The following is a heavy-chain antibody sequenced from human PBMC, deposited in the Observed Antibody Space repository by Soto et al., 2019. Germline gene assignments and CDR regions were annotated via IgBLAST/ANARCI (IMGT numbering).Heavy chain of an antibody. J-gene: IGHJ6*02. Sequence: QVQLVQSGAEVKKPGSSVKVSCKASGGTFSSYAISWVRQAPGQGLEWMGGIIPIFGTANYAQKFQGRVMITADKSTSTAYIELSSLRSDDTSVYYCACPTMDCYYYYGMDVWGQGTTVTVSS. CDR2: IIPIFGTA. CDR1: GGTFSSYA. CDR3: ACPTMDCYYYYGMDV. D-gene: IGHD3-10*01. V-gene: IGHV1-69*14.